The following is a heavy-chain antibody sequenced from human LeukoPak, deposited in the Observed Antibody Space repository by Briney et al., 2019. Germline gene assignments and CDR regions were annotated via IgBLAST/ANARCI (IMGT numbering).Heavy chain of an antibody. CDR3: ARVRGGDSQQYSYYYYYYMDV. J-gene: IGHJ6*03. CDR2: INPNSGGT. CDR1: GYTFTGYY. Sequence: ASVKVSCKASGYTFTGYYMHWVRQAPGQGLEWMGWINPNSGGTNYAQKFQGRVTMTRDTSISTAYMEPSRLRSDDTAVYYCARVRGGDSQQYSYYYYYYMDVWGKGTTVTVSS. V-gene: IGHV1-2*02. D-gene: IGHD4-17*01.